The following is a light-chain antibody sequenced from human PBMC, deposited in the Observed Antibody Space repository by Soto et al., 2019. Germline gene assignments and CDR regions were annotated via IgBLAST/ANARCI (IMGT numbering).Light chain of an antibody. CDR2: TAS. CDR3: QQSYSLPPWT. V-gene: IGKV1-39*01. J-gene: IGKJ1*01. Sequence: DIQMTQSPSSLSASVGDRVTITCRASQSISSSLNWYQQKPGTAPELLIYTASSLQSGVPSRFSGSGSGTDFTLTISSLPPEDFGTYYCQQSYSLPPWTFGQGTKVEIK. CDR1: QSISSS.